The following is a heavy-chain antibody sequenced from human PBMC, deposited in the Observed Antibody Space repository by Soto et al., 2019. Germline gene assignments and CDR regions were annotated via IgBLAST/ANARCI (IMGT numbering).Heavy chain of an antibody. D-gene: IGHD5-12*01. V-gene: IGHV4-31*03. CDR1: GGSISSGGYY. CDR3: ARAVEWLRYGMDV. J-gene: IGHJ6*02. Sequence: QVQLQESGPGLVKPSQTLSLTCTVSGGSISSGGYYWSWIRQHPGKGLEWIGYIYYSGSTYYNPSLKSRGTVSVATSKNRFSLRLSSVTAAGTAVYYWARAVEWLRYGMDVWGQGTTVTVSS. CDR2: IYYSGST.